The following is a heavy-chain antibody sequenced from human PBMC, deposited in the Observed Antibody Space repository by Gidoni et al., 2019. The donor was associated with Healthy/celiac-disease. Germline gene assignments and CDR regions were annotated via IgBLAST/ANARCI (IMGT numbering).Heavy chain of an antibody. J-gene: IGHJ6*04. Sequence: CTVSDGSINSSSYYWGWIRQPPGKGPEWIGSIYYSGSTYYNPSLKSRVTISVDTSKNQFSLKLSSVTAADTAVYYCARKYDYIWGSYVDVWGKGTTVTVSS. D-gene: IGHD3-16*01. CDR1: DGSINSSSYY. CDR3: ARKYDYIWGSYVDV. V-gene: IGHV4-39*01. CDR2: IYYSGST.